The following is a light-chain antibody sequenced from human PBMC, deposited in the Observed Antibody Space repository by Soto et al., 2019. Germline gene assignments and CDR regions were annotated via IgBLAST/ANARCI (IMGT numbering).Light chain of an antibody. V-gene: IGKV1-12*01. CDR1: QGIRSC. Sequence: IQLTPSPSSLSASVGDRVTIACRASQGIRSCLAWYQQKLGKAPKLLIYDASTLQSGVPSRFSGSGSGTDFTLTINSLQPEDFATYYCQQANSFPLTFGGGTKVDIK. J-gene: IGKJ4*01. CDR3: QQANSFPLT. CDR2: DAS.